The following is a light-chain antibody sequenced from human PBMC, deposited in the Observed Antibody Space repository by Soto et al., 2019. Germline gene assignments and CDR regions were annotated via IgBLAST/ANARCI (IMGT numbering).Light chain of an antibody. Sequence: DIQMTQSPSSLSASVGDRVTITCRASQGISNWLAWYQQKPGRVPKLLIYAASTLHSGVPSRFSGSGSGTDFTLTISSLQPEDVATYYCQKYNSAPWTFGLGTQVEIK. J-gene: IGKJ1*01. CDR1: QGISNW. CDR3: QKYNSAPWT. V-gene: IGKV1-27*01. CDR2: AAS.